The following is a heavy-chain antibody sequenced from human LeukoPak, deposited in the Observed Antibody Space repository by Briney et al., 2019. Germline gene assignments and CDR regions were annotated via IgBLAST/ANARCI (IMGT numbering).Heavy chain of an antibody. V-gene: IGHV5-51*01. CDR1: GDGFDNYW. J-gene: IGHJ5*02. CDR3: ARRAHLAQLSVDWFDP. Sequence: GKSLKISCRVSGDGFDNYWIGWVRHMSGEGLQWVAIIHPSSSATHYSPSFQGRVSISADKAITTAYLQWNSLRTSDTAIYFCARRAHLAQLSVDWFDPWGQGTLVTVSS. D-gene: IGHD3-10*01. CDR2: IHPSSSAT.